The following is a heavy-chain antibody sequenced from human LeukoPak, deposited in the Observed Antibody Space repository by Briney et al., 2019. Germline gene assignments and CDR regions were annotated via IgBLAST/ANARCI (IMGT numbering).Heavy chain of an antibody. Sequence: SETLSLTCTVSSDSISSSSYYWGWIRQPPGKGLEWIGSIYYSGSTYYNPSLKCRVTISVDTSKNQFSLKLSSVTAADTAVYYCARGYCSGGSCYEVDYWGQGTLVTVSS. CDR2: IYYSGST. J-gene: IGHJ4*02. V-gene: IGHV4-39*01. CDR3: ARGYCSGGSCYEVDY. CDR1: SDSISSSSYY. D-gene: IGHD2-15*01.